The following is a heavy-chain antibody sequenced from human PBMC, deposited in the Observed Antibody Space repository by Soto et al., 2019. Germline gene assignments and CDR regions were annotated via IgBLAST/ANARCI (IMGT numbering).Heavy chain of an antibody. V-gene: IGHV3-30*18. J-gene: IGHJ4*02. CDR2: ISYDGSSK. Sequence: GGSLRLSCAASGFTFSSYGMHWVRQAPGKGLEWVAVISYDGSSKYYADSLRGRFTISRDNSKNRLYLQMNSLRAEDTAVYYCAKDPTAVIAELSWLDYWGQGTLVTVSS. CDR3: AKDPTAVIAELSWLDY. CDR1: GFTFSSYG. D-gene: IGHD6-13*01.